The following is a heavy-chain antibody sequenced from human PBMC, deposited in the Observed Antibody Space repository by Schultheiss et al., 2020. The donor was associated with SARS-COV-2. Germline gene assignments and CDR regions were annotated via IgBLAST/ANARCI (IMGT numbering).Heavy chain of an antibody. J-gene: IGHJ6*02. CDR2: ISYDGSNK. V-gene: IGHV3-30*04. CDR1: GFTFSSYA. Sequence: GGSLSLSCAASGFTFSSYAMHWVRQAPGKGLEWVAVISYDGSNKYYADSVKGRFTISRDNSKNTLYLQMNSPRAEDTAVYYCARDSRDVITAFGVDVGFGYYYYGMDVWGQGTTVTVSS. D-gene: IGHD3-3*01. CDR3: ARDSRDVITAFGVDVGFGYYYYGMDV.